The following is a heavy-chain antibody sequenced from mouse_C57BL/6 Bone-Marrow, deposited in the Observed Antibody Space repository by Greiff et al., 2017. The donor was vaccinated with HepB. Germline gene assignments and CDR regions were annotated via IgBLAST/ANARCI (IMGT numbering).Heavy chain of an antibody. CDR1: GFTFSDYG. J-gene: IGHJ3*01. Sequence: EVLLVESGGGLVKPGGSLKLSCAASGFTFSDYGMHWVRQAPEKGLEWVAYISSGSSTIYYADTVKGRFTISKDNAKNTVFLQMTSLKSEDTAMYYCATGGYYGSSYWFAYWGQGTLVTVSS. V-gene: IGHV5-17*01. D-gene: IGHD1-1*01. CDR2: ISSGSSTI. CDR3: ATGGYYGSSYWFAY.